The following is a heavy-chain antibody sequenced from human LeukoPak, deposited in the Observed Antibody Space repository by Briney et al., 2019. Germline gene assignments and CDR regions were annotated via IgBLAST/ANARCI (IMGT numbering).Heavy chain of an antibody. Sequence: PGGSLRLSCTASGFTFGNYAMTWVRQAPGKGLEWVSSISGTGGRTHSADSVKGRFTISRDNSKNTLYLQMKNLRVEHTAVYYCAKGLHGGVGYGVDVWGQGTTVSVSS. V-gene: IGHV3-23*01. J-gene: IGHJ6*02. D-gene: IGHD3-16*01. CDR3: AKGLHGGVGYGVDV. CDR2: ISGTGGRT. CDR1: GFTFGNYA.